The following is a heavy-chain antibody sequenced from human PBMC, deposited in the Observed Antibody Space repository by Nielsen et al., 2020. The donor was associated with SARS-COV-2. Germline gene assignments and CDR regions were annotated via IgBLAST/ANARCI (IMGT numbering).Heavy chain of an antibody. CDR1: GFTFSSYA. CDR3: AKLSSSSWPLNDY. J-gene: IGHJ4*02. CDR2: ISYDGSNK. V-gene: IGHV3-30-3*01. D-gene: IGHD6-13*01. Sequence: GSLRLSCAASGFTFSSYAMHWVRQAPGKGLEWVAVISYDGSNKYYADSVKGRFTISRDNSKNTLYLQMNSLRAEDTAVYYCAKLSSSSWPLNDYWGQGTLVTVSS.